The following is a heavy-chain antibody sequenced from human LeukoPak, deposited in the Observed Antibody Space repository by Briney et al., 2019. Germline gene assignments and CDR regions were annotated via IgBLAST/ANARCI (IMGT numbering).Heavy chain of an antibody. CDR1: GFTFSSCW. CDR3: ARAFFYYDSSGQY. Sequence: PGGSLRLSCAASGFTFSSCWMSWVRQAPGKGLEWVANIKQDGSEKYYVASVKGRFPISRDNAKNSLYLQMNSLRAEDTAVYYCARAFFYYDSSGQYWGQGTLVTVSS. CDR2: IKQDGSEK. V-gene: IGHV3-7*01. D-gene: IGHD3-22*01. J-gene: IGHJ4*02.